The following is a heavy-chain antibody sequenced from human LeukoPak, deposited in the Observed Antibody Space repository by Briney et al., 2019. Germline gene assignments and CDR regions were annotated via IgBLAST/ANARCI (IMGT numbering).Heavy chain of an antibody. CDR2: IYYDGST. J-gene: IGHJ6*02. D-gene: IGHD4-11*01. V-gene: IGHV4-59*01. CDR3: ARGRHEETTFRDYYYGLDV. Sequence: PSETLSLTCTVSGGSISGYYWNWIRQPPGEGLEWIGYIYYDGSTNYNPSLKSRVTISLDTSENQFSLKLTSVTAADTAVYYCARGRHEETTFRDYYYGLDVWGQGTTVTVSS. CDR1: GGSISGYY.